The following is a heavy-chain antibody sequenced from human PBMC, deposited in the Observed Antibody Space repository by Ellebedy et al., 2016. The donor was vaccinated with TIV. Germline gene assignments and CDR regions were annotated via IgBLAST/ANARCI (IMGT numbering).Heavy chain of an antibody. CDR3: ARGDYYGSGSYRGSYYFDY. CDR2: INHSGST. D-gene: IGHD3-10*01. CDR1: GGSISSYY. Sequence: SETLSLTCTVSGGSISSYYWSWIRQPPGKGLEWIGEINHSGSTNYNPSLKSRVTISVDTSKNQFSLKLSSVTAADTAVYYCARGDYYGSGSYRGSYYFDYWGQGTLVTVSS. J-gene: IGHJ4*02. V-gene: IGHV4-34*01.